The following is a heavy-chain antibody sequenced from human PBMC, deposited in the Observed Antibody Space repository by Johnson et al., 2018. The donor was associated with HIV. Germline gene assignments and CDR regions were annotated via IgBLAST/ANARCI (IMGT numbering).Heavy chain of an antibody. CDR1: GFTFSSYW. Sequence: VQLVESGGGLVQPGGSLRLSCAASGFTFSSYWMHWVRQPPGKGLVWVSRINSDGSSTSYADSVKGRFTISRDNAKNTLYLQMNSLRVEDTAVYYCARAIDQGYSSGWSSDVYDIWGQVTMVTVSA. CDR2: INSDGSST. CDR3: ARAIDQGYSSGWSSDVYDI. D-gene: IGHD6-19*01. V-gene: IGHV3-74*02. J-gene: IGHJ3*02.